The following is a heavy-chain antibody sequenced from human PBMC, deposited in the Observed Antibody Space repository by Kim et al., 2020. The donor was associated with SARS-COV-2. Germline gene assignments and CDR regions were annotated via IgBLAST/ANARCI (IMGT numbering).Heavy chain of an antibody. CDR1: GFTFSSYS. J-gene: IGHJ6*02. CDR3: ASQGEAQNWYYGMDV. CDR2: ISSSSSYI. D-gene: IGHD1-1*01. V-gene: IGHV3-21*01. Sequence: GGSLRLSCAASGFTFSSYSMNWVRQAPGKGLEWVSSISSSSSYIYYADSVKGRFTISRDNAKNSLYLQMNSLRAEDTAVYYCASQGEAQNWYYGMDVWGQGTTVTVSS.